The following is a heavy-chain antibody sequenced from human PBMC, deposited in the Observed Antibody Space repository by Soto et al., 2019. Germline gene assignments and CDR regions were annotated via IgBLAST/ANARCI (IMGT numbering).Heavy chain of an antibody. CDR2: IYHSGST. Sequence: PSETLSLTCTVSGGSINSSSYSWSWIRQPPGKGLEWIGYIYHSGSTYYNPSLKSRVTISVDRSKNQFSLKLSSVTAADTAVYYCPRVPDRWGQGTLVTVSS. J-gene: IGHJ5*02. CDR1: GGSINSSSYS. V-gene: IGHV4-30-2*01. CDR3: PRVPDR. D-gene: IGHD2-2*01.